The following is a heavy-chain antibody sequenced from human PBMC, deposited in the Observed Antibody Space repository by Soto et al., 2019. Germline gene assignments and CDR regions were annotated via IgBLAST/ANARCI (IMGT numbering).Heavy chain of an antibody. Sequence: QVQLVESGGGVVQPGRSLRLSCAASGFTFSSYGMHWVRQAPGKGLEWVAVISYDGSNKYYADSVKGRFTISRDNSKNTLYLQMNSLRAEDTAVYYCAKDLSTGTTEPWGQGTLVTVSS. V-gene: IGHV3-30*18. CDR1: GFTFSSYG. J-gene: IGHJ5*02. CDR2: ISYDGSNK. D-gene: IGHD1-1*01. CDR3: AKDLSTGTTEP.